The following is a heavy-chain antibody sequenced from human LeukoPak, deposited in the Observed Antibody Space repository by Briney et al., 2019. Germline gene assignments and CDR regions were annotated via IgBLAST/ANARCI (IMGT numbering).Heavy chain of an antibody. V-gene: IGHV3-33*08. J-gene: IGHJ4*02. Sequence: GGPQTLFCTASGHIFCRYHMQCAPDSPEKALEGVVDIWYDGSNKYYADSVKGRITISRDNSKNTLYLQMNSLRAEDTAVYYCARDYYGSGSSAVFDYWGQGTLVTVSS. D-gene: IGHD3-10*01. CDR2: IWYDGSNK. CDR3: ARDYYGSGSSAVFDY. CDR1: GHIFCRYH.